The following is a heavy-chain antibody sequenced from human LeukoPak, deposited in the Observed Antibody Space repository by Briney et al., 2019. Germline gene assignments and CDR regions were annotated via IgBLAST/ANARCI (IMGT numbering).Heavy chain of an antibody. CDR1: GLTFISYG. CDR2: IRYDGSNK. D-gene: IGHD7-27*01. CDR3: ARETGDRAGIAFDI. V-gene: IGHV3-30*02. J-gene: IGHJ3*02. Sequence: PGGALRLSCAASGLTFISYGMHGVRQAPGKGLEWVAFIRYDGSNKYYADSVKGRFTISRDNSKNTLYLQRNSLRAEDTAVYYCARETGDRAGIAFDIWGQRTMVTVSS.